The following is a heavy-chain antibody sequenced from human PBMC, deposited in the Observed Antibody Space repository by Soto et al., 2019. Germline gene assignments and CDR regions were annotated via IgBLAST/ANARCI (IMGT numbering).Heavy chain of an antibody. CDR1: GYTFTSYD. Sequence: ASVKVSCKASGYTFTSYDINWVRQATGQGLEWMGWMNPNSGNTGYAQKFQGRVTMTRNTSISTAYMGLSSLRSEDTAVYYCARIGYDFWSGYYSNYYYYGMDVWGQGTTVTVSS. J-gene: IGHJ6*02. V-gene: IGHV1-8*01. CDR2: MNPNSGNT. D-gene: IGHD3-3*01. CDR3: ARIGYDFWSGYYSNYYYYGMDV.